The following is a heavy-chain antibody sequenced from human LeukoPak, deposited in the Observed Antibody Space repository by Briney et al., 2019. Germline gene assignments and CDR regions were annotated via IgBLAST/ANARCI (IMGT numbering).Heavy chain of an antibody. CDR3: ADPPSDI. Sequence: PGGSLRRSCATSGLNFNSKWMTWVRQAPGKGLEWVANINQDGSGKYHGDSVKGRFTISRDNAKSSLFLEMSSLRAEDTAVYYCADPPSDIWGQGTLVAVSS. CDR2: INQDGSGK. J-gene: IGHJ4*02. V-gene: IGHV3-7*01. D-gene: IGHD2-21*02. CDR1: GLNFNSKW.